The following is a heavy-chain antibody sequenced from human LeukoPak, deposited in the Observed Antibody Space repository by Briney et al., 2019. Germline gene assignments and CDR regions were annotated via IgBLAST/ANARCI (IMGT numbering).Heavy chain of an antibody. V-gene: IGHV4-59*08. CDR3: VRRDPGWNYFDY. D-gene: IGHD6-19*01. J-gene: IGHJ4*02. CDR2: IFYTGKN. CDR1: VGSINSHY. Sequence: SETLSLTCAVSVGSINSHYWGWIRQPPGKGLQWIGDIFYTGKNNYNPSLKSRVTISLDTSKDHLSLHLTSVLAADTAIYYCVRRDPGWNYFDYWGQGILVTVSS.